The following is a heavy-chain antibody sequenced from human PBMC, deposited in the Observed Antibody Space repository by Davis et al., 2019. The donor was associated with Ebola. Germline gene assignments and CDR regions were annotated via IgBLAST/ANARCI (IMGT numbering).Heavy chain of an antibody. CDR3: AREAPKSGYYYYYYMDV. J-gene: IGHJ6*03. CDR2: INPNSGGT. D-gene: IGHD1-1*01. V-gene: IGHV1-2*02. Sequence: ASVKVSCKASGYTFTGYYMHWVRQAPGQGLEWMGWINPNSGGTNYAQKFQGRVTMTRDTSISTAYMELSRLRSDDTAVYYCAREAPKSGYYYYYYMDVWGKGTTVTVSS. CDR1: GYTFTGYY.